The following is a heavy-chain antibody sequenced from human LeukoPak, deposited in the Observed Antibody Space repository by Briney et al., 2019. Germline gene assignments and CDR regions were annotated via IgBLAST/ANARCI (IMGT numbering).Heavy chain of an antibody. CDR3: AREEYSSSWYNYFDY. J-gene: IGHJ4*02. D-gene: IGHD6-13*01. V-gene: IGHV4-31*03. CDR1: GGSISSGYY. CDR2: IYYSGST. Sequence: SETQSLTCTVSGGSISSGYYWSWIRQHPGKGLEWIGNIYYSGSTYYNPSLKSRVTISVDTSKNQFSLKLRSVTAADTAVYYCAREEYSSSWYNYFDYWGQGTLVTVSS.